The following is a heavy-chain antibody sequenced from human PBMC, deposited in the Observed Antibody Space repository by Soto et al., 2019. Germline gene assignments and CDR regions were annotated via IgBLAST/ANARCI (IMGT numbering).Heavy chain of an antibody. CDR3: ARGRGGTYDAFDI. D-gene: IGHD1-26*01. J-gene: IGHJ3*02. CDR2: IYYSGTT. V-gene: IGHV4-59*01. Sequence: SETLSLTCTVSSGSIGTYFWSWTRQPPGKGLEWIGYIYYSGTTNYNPSLKSRVTIFLDTSKNQFSLRLSSVTAEDTAVYYCARGRGGTYDAFDIWGQGTLVTVSS. CDR1: SGSIGTYF.